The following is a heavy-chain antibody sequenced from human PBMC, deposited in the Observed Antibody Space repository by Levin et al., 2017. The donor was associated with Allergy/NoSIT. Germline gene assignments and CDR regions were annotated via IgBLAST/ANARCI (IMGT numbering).Heavy chain of an antibody. V-gene: IGHV4-34*01. J-gene: IGHJ3*02. CDR3: ARVLVGAFDI. D-gene: IGHD2-8*02. CDR1: GGSFSGYY. Sequence: SQTLSLTCAVYGGSFSGYYWSWIRQPPGKGLEWIGEINHSGSTNYNPSLKSRVTISVDTSKNQFSLKLSSVTAADTAVYYCARVLVGAFDIWGQGTMVTVSS. CDR2: INHSGST.